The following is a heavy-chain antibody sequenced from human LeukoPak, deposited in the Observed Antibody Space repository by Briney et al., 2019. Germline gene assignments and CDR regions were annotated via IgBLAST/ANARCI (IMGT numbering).Heavy chain of an antibody. CDR3: ARASYDYIWGTTDY. D-gene: IGHD3-16*01. CDR1: GFTFSRCG. Sequence: GGSLRLSCAASGFTFSRCGMHWVRQAPGKGLAWVAFIRYDGSNKHYTDSVKGRFTISRDDSRNTVHLQMISLRAEDTAVYYCARASYDYIWGTTDYWGQGILVTVSS. CDR2: IRYDGSNK. J-gene: IGHJ4*02. V-gene: IGHV3-30*02.